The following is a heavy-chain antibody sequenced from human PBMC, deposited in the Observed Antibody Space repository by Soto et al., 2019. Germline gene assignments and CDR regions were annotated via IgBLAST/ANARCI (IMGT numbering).Heavy chain of an antibody. CDR3: ARDRARRGMDV. Sequence: SETLSLTCTVSGGSISSYYWSWIRQPPGKGLEWIGYIYYSGSTNYNPSLKSRVTISVDTSKNQFSLKLSSVTAADTAVYYCARDRARRGMDVWGQGTTVTVSS. J-gene: IGHJ6*02. CDR1: GGSISSYY. CDR2: IYYSGST. V-gene: IGHV4-59*01. D-gene: IGHD3-10*01.